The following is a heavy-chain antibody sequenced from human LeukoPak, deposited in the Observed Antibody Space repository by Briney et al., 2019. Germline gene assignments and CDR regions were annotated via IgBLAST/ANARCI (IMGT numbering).Heavy chain of an antibody. CDR3: ARGATIALDAFDI. D-gene: IGHD5-12*01. Sequence: PGGSLRLSCAASGFTFSNAWMSWDRQAPGKGLEWISYISSSGSTIYYADSVKGRFTISRGNAKNSLYLQMNSLRAEDTAVYYCARGATIALDAFDIWGQGTMVTVSS. J-gene: IGHJ3*02. V-gene: IGHV3-11*01. CDR2: ISSSGSTI. CDR1: GFTFSNAW.